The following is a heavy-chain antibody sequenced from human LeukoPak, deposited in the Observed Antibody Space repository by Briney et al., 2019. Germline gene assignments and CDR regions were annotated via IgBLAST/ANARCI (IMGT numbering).Heavy chain of an antibody. V-gene: IGHV1-69*13. D-gene: IGHD2-2*01. CDR1: GGTFSSYA. CDR2: IIPIFGTA. J-gene: IGHJ5*02. CDR3: ARAYCSSISYYGGRFDP. Sequence: SVKVSCKASGGTFSSYAISWVRQAPGQGLEWMGTIIPIFGTANYSQKFQGRVTITADESTSTAYMELSSLRSEDTAVYYCARAYCSSISYYGGRFDPWGQGTQVTVSS.